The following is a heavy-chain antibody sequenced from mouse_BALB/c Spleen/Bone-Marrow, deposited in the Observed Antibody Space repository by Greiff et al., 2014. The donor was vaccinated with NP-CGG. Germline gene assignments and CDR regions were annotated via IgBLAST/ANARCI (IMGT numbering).Heavy chain of an antibody. Sequence: DVQLVESGGGLVKPGGSLKLSCAASGFTFSSYTMSWVRQTPEKRLEWAATISSGGSYTYYPDSVKGRFTISRDNAKNTLYLQMSSLKSEDTAMYYCTRDLYDGYYYYAMDYWGQGTSVTVSS. D-gene: IGHD2-3*01. CDR2: ISSGGSYT. CDR3: TRDLYDGYYYYAMDY. CDR1: GFTFSSYT. V-gene: IGHV5-6-4*01. J-gene: IGHJ4*01.